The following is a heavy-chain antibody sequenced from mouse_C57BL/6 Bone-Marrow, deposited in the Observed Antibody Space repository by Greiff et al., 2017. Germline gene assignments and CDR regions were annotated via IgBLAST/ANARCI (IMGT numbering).Heavy chain of an antibody. Sequence: VQLQQSGAELVRPGASVKLSCKASGYTFTDYYINWVKQRPGQGLEWIARIYPGSGNTYYNEKFKGKATLTAEKSSSTAYMQLSSLTSEDSAVYCCARRKNHYYAMDYWGQGTSVTVSS. J-gene: IGHJ4*01. CDR3: ARRKNHYYAMDY. CDR2: IYPGSGNT. CDR1: GYTFTDYY. V-gene: IGHV1-76*01.